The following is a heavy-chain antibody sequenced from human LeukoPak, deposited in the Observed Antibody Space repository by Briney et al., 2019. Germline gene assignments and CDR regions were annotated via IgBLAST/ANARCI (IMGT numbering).Heavy chain of an antibody. J-gene: IGHJ6*02. D-gene: IGHD2-21*02. V-gene: IGHV3-21*01. CDR2: ISSSSSYI. Sequence: PGGSLRLSCAASGFTFSSYSMNWVRQAPGKGLEWVSSISSSSSYIYYADSVKGRFTISRDNAKNSLYLQMNSLRAEDTAVYYCAGGYGCGGDCQSPGYYGMDVWGQGTTVTVSS. CDR3: AGGYGCGGDCQSPGYYGMDV. CDR1: GFTFSSYS.